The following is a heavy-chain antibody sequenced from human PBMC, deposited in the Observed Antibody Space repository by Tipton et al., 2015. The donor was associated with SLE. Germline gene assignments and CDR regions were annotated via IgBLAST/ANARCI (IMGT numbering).Heavy chain of an antibody. D-gene: IGHD5-12*01. V-gene: IGHV1-18*01. CDR2: ISAYNGNT. CDR1: GYTFTSYG. Sequence: QPGAEVKKPGASVKVSCKASGYTFTSYGITWVRQAPGQGLEWMGWISAYNGNTNYAPKLQGRVTMTTDTSTNTAYMELRSLRSDDAAVDFRARGEWLGDYWGQGTLVTVSS. CDR3: ARGEWLGDY. J-gene: IGHJ4*02.